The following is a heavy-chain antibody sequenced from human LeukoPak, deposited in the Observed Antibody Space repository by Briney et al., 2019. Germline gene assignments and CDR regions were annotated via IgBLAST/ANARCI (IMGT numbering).Heavy chain of an antibody. CDR1: GGTFSSYA. CDR2: IIPIFGTA. CDR3: ATGAFGRYYYYYYMDV. Sequence: GRSLRLSCKASGGTFSSYAISWVRQAPGQGLEWMGGIIPIFGTANYAQKFQGRVTITTDESTSTAYMELSSLRSEDTAVYYCATGAFGRYYYYYYMDVWGKGTTVTVSS. D-gene: IGHD3-3*01. V-gene: IGHV1-69*05. J-gene: IGHJ6*03.